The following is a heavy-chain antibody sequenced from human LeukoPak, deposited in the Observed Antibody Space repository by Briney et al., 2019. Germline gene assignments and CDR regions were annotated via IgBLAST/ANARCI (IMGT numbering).Heavy chain of an antibody. V-gene: IGHV4-34*01. CDR2: INHSGST. J-gene: IGHJ4*02. CDR3: ARTTMIVELTRGQFDY. D-gene: IGHD3-22*01. Sequence: SETLSLTCTVSGGSISSYYWSWIRQPPGKGLEWIGEINHSGSTNYNPSLKSRVTISVDTSKNQFSLKLSSVTAADTAVYYCARTTMIVELTRGQFDYWGQGTLVTVSS. CDR1: GGSISSYY.